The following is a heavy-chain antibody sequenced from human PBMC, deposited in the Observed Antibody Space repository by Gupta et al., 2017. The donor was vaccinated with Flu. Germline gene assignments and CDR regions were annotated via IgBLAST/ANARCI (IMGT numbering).Heavy chain of an antibody. CDR2: IKNKAYGGKK. CDR3: TRPLGSGDSNFDD. V-gene: IGHV3-49*04. J-gene: IGHJ4*02. D-gene: IGHD3-3*01. Sequence: EVPLVESGGGLVQPGRSLRLSCTASGFSFGDYAMSWVRQAPGKGLEWVGFIKNKAYGGKKEDAASVKGRFTISRDDSKSIAYLQMNSLKTEDTAVYYCTRPLGSGDSNFDDWGQGTLVTVSS. CDR1: GFSFGDYA.